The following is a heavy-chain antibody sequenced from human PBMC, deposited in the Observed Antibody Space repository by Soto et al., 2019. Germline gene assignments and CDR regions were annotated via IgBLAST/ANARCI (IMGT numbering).Heavy chain of an antibody. V-gene: IGHV1-69*12. Sequence: QVQLVQSGAEVKKPGSSVKVSCKASGGSFRSNALSWVRQAPGQGLEWMGGIIPIFAIANYAQRFQGRVTITADESTGTAYMELSSLRSEDTAVYYCARVGEYCGGACPQYCEHWGQGTLVTVSS. D-gene: IGHD2-21*02. J-gene: IGHJ1*01. CDR2: IIPIFAIA. CDR3: ARVGEYCGGACPQYCEH. CDR1: GGSFRSNA.